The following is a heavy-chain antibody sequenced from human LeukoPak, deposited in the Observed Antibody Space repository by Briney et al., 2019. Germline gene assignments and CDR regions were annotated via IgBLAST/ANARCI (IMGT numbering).Heavy chain of an antibody. CDR3: ASELGMSYYYGMDV. V-gene: IGHV1-8*01. CDR2: MNPNSGST. J-gene: IGHJ6*02. CDR1: GYTFTSYD. Sequence: GASVTVSCKASGYTFTSYDINWVRQATGQGLEWMGWMNPNSGSTGYAQKFQGRVTMTRNTSISTAYMELSSLRSEDTAVYYCASELGMSYYYGMDVWGQGTTVTVSS. D-gene: IGHD7-27*01.